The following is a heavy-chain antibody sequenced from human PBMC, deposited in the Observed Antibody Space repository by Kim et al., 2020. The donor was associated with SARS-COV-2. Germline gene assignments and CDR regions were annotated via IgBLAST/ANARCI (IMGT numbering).Heavy chain of an antibody. Sequence: NPSRKRRVTISVDTSKNQFSLKLSSVTAADTAVYYCARGYYDSSGYPFDYWGQGTLVTVSS. V-gene: IGHV4-34*01. CDR3: ARGYYDSSGYPFDY. D-gene: IGHD3-22*01. J-gene: IGHJ4*02.